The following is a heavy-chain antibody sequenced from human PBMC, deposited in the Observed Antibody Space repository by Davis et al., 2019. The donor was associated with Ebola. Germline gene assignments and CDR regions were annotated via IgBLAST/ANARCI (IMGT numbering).Heavy chain of an antibody. CDR2: ISAYNGNT. Sequence: AASVKVSCKASGYTFTSYGISWVRQAPGQGLEWMGWISAYNGNTNYAQKLQGRVTMTTDTSTSTAYMELRSLRSDDTAVYYCARDPPIFGDYYGMDVWGQGTTVTVSS. J-gene: IGHJ6*02. CDR3: ARDPPIFGDYYGMDV. V-gene: IGHV1-18*01. CDR1: GYTFTSYG. D-gene: IGHD3-3*01.